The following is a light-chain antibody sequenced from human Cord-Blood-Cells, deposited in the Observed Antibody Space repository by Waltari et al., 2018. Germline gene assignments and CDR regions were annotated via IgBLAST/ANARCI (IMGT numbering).Light chain of an antibody. CDR1: QSVSSY. CDR3: QQRSNWPT. V-gene: IGKV3-11*01. Sequence: EIALTQSPATLSLSPGERATLSCRASQSVSSYLAWYQQKPGQAPRLLIYDASNRATCIPARFSGSGSGTDFTLTISSLEPEDFAVYYCQQRSNWPTFGQGTKLEIK. J-gene: IGKJ2*01. CDR2: DAS.